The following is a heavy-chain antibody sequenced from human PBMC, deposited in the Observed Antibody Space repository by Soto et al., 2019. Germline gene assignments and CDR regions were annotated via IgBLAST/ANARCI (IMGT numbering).Heavy chain of an antibody. CDR2: ISPIFGTP. J-gene: IGHJ6*02. V-gene: IGHV1-69*01. Sequence: QVQLVQSGAEVKKPGSSVKVSCKASGGTFSSYGLSWVRQAPGQGLEWMGGISPIFGTPNYALKFQGRVTITADESTTTHYMELSSLRPEDTAVYYCARPLGIYEYYAMDVWGQGTTVTVSS. CDR1: GGTFSSYG. CDR3: ARPLGIYEYYAMDV. D-gene: IGHD7-27*01.